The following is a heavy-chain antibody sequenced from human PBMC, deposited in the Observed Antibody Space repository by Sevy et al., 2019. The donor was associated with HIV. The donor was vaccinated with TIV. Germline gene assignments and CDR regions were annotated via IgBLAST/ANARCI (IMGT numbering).Heavy chain of an antibody. CDR2: ISSDGSNK. D-gene: IGHD3-10*01. CDR1: GFTFNGYG. V-gene: IGHV3-30*18. Sequence: GGSLRLSCAASGFTFNGYGMHWVRQAPGKGLEWVAVISSDGSNKYYADSVKGRFTISRDSSENTLYLRVNSLRAEDTAVYYCAKDILRVRGVISWGGPRGGLHYYTLDVWGQGTTVTVSS. J-gene: IGHJ6*02. CDR3: AKDILRVRGVISWGGPRGGLHYYTLDV.